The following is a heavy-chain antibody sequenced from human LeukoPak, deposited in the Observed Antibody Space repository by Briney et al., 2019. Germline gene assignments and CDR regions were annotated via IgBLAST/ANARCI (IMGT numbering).Heavy chain of an antibody. Sequence: PTGGSLRLSCAASGFTFSSYWMSWVRQAPGKGLEWVANIKQDGSEKFYVDSVKGRFTISRDNAKNSLYLQMNSLRAEDTAVYYCATDRGWRTSGYYLYYFEYWGQGTLVTYSS. D-gene: IGHD3-3*01. V-gene: IGHV3-7*01. CDR2: IKQDGSEK. CDR3: ATDRGWRTSGYYLYYFEY. J-gene: IGHJ4*02. CDR1: GFTFSSYW.